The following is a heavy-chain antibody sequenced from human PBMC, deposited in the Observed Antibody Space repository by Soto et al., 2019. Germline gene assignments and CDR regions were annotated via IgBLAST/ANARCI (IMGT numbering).Heavy chain of an antibody. CDR1: GFTFSSFA. CDR3: AKCGAVEMAVAGTHFDF. Sequence: EVQLLESGGGLVQPGKSLRLSCAASGFTFSSFAMSWVRQAPGKGLEWVSVTSGSGGTTYSADSVKGRFTISRDNSKNTLYLQMTSLRVEDTAVYYCAKCGAVEMAVAGTHFDFWGQGTLVTVSS. J-gene: IGHJ4*02. D-gene: IGHD6-19*01. CDR2: TSGSGGTT. V-gene: IGHV3-23*01.